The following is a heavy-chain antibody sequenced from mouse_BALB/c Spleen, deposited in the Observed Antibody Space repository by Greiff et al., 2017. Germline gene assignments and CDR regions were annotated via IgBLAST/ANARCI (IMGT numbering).Heavy chain of an antibody. CDR3: TKGSDAY. Sequence: EVQVVESGGGLVKPGGSLKLSCAASGFTFSSYTMSWVRQTPEKRLEWVATISSGGSYTYYPDSVKGRFTISRDNAKNTLYLQMSSLKSEDTAMYYCTKGSDAYWGQGTLVTVSA. CDR2: ISSGGSYT. V-gene: IGHV5-6-4*01. J-gene: IGHJ3*01. CDR1: GFTFSSYT.